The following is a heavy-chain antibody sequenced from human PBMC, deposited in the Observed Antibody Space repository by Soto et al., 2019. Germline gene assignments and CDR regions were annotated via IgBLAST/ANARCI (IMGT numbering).Heavy chain of an antibody. CDR3: ARRYTYDSGGYFY. CDR1: GFTFSSYS. D-gene: IGHD3-22*01. CDR2: ISSSSSYI. V-gene: IGHV3-21*05. Sequence: GGSLRLSCAASGFTFSSYSMNWVRQAPGKGLEWVSYISSSSSYIFYADSVKGRFTISRDNAENSLYLQVNSLRVEDTAVYYCARRYTYDSGGYFYWGQGTLVTVSS. J-gene: IGHJ4*02.